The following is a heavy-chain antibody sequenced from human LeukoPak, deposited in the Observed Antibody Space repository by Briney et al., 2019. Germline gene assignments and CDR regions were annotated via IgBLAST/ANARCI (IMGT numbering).Heavy chain of an antibody. CDR3: ARSFYYDTLTGYYFFDY. CDR2: ISSSSTTI. Sequence: PGGSLRLSCVASGFTFSSYSIYWVRQAPGKGLEWVSYISSSSTTIYYADSVKGRFTITRDNAKNSLYLQMNSLRAEDTAVYYCARSFYYDTLTGYYFFDYWGQGTLVTVSS. V-gene: IGHV3-48*04. J-gene: IGHJ4*02. CDR1: GFTFSSYS. D-gene: IGHD3-9*01.